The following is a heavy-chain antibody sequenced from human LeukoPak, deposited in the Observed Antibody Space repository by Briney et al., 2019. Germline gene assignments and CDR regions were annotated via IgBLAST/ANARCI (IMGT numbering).Heavy chain of an antibody. V-gene: IGHV3-64*01. J-gene: IGHJ1*01. CDR3: ARMDYSDQFFQH. Sequence: GGTLRLSCAASGFTFSSYAMHWIRQAPGKGLEYVSAISKNGDSTFHAISVKGRFTISRDNSKNTLYLQMGSLRPEDMAVYYCARMDYSDQFFQHWGQGSLVTVSS. D-gene: IGHD4-17*01. CDR1: GFTFSSYA. CDR2: ISKNGDST.